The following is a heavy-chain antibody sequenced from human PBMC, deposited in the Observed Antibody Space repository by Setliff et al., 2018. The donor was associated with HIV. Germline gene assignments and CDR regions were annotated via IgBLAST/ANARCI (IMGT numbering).Heavy chain of an antibody. D-gene: IGHD6-13*01. CDR3: ATDPGYSSTWYSESFQH. J-gene: IGHJ1*01. CDR1: GYTLTELS. V-gene: IGHV1-24*01. CDR2: FDPEDGET. Sequence: ASVKVSCKISGYTLTELSIHWVRQAPGKGLEWMANFDPEDGETFYAQKFQGRLTMTEDTSTDTAYMELSSLRSDDTAMYYCATDPGYSSTWYSESFQHWGQGTVVT.